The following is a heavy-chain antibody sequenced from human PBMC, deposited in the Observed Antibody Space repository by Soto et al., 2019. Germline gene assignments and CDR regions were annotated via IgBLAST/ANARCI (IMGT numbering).Heavy chain of an antibody. CDR1: GYPFTTYG. CDR2: ISGYNGDT. Sequence: QGQLVQSEAEVKKPGASVKVSCKASGYPFTTYGISWVRQAPGQGLEWMGWISGYNGDTNYAQKFQGRVTRTIDTSTGTAYMEVRSLTSDDTAVYYCAKNGQPPYYYYGLDVWGQGTKVTVSS. D-gene: IGHD2-8*01. CDR3: AKNGQPPYYYYGLDV. J-gene: IGHJ6*02. V-gene: IGHV1-18*01.